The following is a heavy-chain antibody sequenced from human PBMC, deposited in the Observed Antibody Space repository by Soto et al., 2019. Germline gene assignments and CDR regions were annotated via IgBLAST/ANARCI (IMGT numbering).Heavy chain of an antibody. V-gene: IGHV3-66*04. CDR2: IYTGGTT. CDR1: GITVSTNY. D-gene: IGHD3-22*01. J-gene: IGHJ4*02. Sequence: GGSLRLSCAASGITVSTNYMTWVRQAPGKGLEWVSEIYTGGTTYYADSVKDRFIISRDNSKNTLYLQMTSLKASDSAMYYCARLTLAHDSSGYNIFDYWGLGTLVTVSS. CDR3: ARLTLAHDSSGYNIFDY.